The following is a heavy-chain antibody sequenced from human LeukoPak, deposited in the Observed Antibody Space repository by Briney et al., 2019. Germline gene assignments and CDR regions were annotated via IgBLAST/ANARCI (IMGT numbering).Heavy chain of an antibody. CDR1: GFAFSVYA. Sequence: GGSLRLSCSASGFAFSVYAMRWLRQPPGKGLEWVSTINANSGTTSYAASVRGRFTISRDNSKNTLYLQLNTLRADDTATYYCAKPISGGLAVTADWFHPGGQGTLVVVSS. CDR3: AKPISGGLAVTADWFHP. V-gene: IGHV3-23*01. D-gene: IGHD6-19*01. J-gene: IGHJ5*01. CDR2: INANSGTT.